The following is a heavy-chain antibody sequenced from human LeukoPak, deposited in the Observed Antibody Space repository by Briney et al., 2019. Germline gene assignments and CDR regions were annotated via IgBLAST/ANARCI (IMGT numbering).Heavy chain of an antibody. D-gene: IGHD3-10*01. V-gene: IGHV3-48*01. CDR1: GFTFSSYS. J-gene: IGHJ4*02. CDR2: ISSSSSTI. Sequence: PGGSLRLSCAASGFTFSSYSMNWVRQAPGKGLEWVSYISSSSSTIYYADSVKGRFTISRDNSKNTLYLQMNSLRAEDTAVYYCARDPGDYGSGSFLDYWGQGTLVTVSS. CDR3: ARDPGDYGSGSFLDY.